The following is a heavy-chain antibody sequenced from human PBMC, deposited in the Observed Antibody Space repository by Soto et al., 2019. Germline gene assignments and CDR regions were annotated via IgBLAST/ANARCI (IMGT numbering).Heavy chain of an antibody. CDR1: GFTFSGSA. CDR3: TRQSIAAAGPYYMDV. D-gene: IGHD6-13*01. V-gene: IGHV3-73*01. CDR2: IRSKANSYAT. Sequence: GGSLRLSCAASGFTFSGSAMPWVRQASGKGLEWVGRIRSKANSYATAYAASVKGRFTISRDDSKNTAYLQMNSLKTEDTAVYYCTRQSIAAAGPYYMDVWGKGTTVTVSS. J-gene: IGHJ6*03.